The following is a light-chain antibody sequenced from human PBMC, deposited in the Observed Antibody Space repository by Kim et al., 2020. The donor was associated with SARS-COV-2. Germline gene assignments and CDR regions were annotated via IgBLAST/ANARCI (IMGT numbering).Light chain of an antibody. V-gene: IGLV1-40*01. J-gene: IGLJ2*01. CDR3: QSYDSSLSGSMV. CDR2: GDS. Sequence: RVTISCTGSSSNIGAGYDVHWYQQLPGTAPNLLIYGDSNRPSGVPDRFSGSKSGTSASLAITGLQAEDEADDYCQSYDSSLSGSMVFGGGTQLTVL. CDR1: SSNIGAGYD.